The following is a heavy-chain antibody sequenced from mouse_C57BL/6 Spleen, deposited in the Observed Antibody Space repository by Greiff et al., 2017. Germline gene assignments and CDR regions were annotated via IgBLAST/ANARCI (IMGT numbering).Heavy chain of an antibody. Sequence: EVQLQQSGPELVKPGASVKMSCKASGYTFTDYNMHWVKQSHGQSLEWIGYINPNNGGTSYNQKFKGKATLTVNKSSSTAYMELRSLTSEDSAVYYCATPLRRYYAMDYWGQGTSVTVSS. CDR1: GYTFTDYN. J-gene: IGHJ4*01. V-gene: IGHV1-22*01. CDR2: INPNNGGT. CDR3: ATPLRRYYAMDY.